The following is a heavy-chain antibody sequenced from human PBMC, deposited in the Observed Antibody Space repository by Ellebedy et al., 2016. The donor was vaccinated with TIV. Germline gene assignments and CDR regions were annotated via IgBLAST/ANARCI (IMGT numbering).Heavy chain of an antibody. Sequence: SVKVSCXASGGTFSSYAISWVRQAPGQGLEWMGGIIPIFGTANYAQKFQGRVTITADESTSTAYMELSSLRSEDTAVYYCARSAGCSSTSCYKDYYYYMDVWGKGTTVTVSS. CDR1: GGTFSSYA. V-gene: IGHV1-69*13. CDR3: ARSAGCSSTSCYKDYYYYMDV. J-gene: IGHJ6*03. D-gene: IGHD2-2*02. CDR2: IIPIFGTA.